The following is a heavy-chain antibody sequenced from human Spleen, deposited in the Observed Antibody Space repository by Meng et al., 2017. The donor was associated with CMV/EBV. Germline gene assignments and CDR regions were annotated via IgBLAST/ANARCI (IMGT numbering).Heavy chain of an antibody. Sequence: FTGYFMHWVRQAPGQGLEWMGWINPNSGGTNYAQKFQGRVTMTRDTSISTAYMELSRLRSDDTAVYYCARGGQAYCGGDCYSGWFDPGAREPWSPSPQ. D-gene: IGHD2-21*01. CDR1: FTGYF. CDR2: INPNSGGT. CDR3: ARGGQAYCGGDCYSGWFDP. J-gene: IGHJ5*02. V-gene: IGHV1-2*02.